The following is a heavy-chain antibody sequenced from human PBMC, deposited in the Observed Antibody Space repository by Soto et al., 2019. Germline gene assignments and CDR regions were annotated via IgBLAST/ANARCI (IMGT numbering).Heavy chain of an antibody. CDR1: GFTFSNYA. CDR3: ARVDSSGWYDY. CDR2: ISYDGSNK. V-gene: IGHV3-30-3*01. D-gene: IGHD6-19*01. J-gene: IGHJ4*02. Sequence: QVHLVESGGGVVQPGRSLRLSCAASGFTFSNYAMHWVRQAPGKGLEWVAVISYDGSNKYYADSVKGRFTISRDNSRNTLYLQMNSRRAEDTAVYYCARVDSSGWYDYWGQGTLVTVSS.